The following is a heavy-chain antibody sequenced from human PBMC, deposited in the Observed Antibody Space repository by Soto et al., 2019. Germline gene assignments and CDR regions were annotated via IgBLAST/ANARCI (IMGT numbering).Heavy chain of an antibody. D-gene: IGHD4-17*01. CDR1: GFTFSDYY. CDR2: ISSSSSYT. CDR3: ARDLGYGGNSAYYYGMDV. Sequence: GVSLRLSCAASGFTFSDYYMSWIRQAPGKGLEWVSYISSSSSYTNYADSVKGRFTISRDNAKNSLYLQMNSLRAEDTAVYYCARDLGYGGNSAYYYGMDVWGQGTTVTVSS. J-gene: IGHJ6*02. V-gene: IGHV3-11*06.